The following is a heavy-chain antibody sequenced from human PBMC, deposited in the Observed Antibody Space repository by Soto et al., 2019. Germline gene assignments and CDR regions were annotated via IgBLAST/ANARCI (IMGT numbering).Heavy chain of an antibody. CDR1: GYTFFTYD. Sequence: QVHLVQSGVEVKTPGASVKVSCQASGYTFFTYDISWVRQAPGQRLEWMGWISTYSGDTKYAQTFQGRVTMTTDTSTTTAYLELRSLRSDDTAVNYCARHHGPTTSENGFDPWGQGTLVTVSS. D-gene: IGHD5-12*01. CDR2: ISTYSGDT. V-gene: IGHV1-18*01. CDR3: ARHHGPTTSENGFDP. J-gene: IGHJ5*02.